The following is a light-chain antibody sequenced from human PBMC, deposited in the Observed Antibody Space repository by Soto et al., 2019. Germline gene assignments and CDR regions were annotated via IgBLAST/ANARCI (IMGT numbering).Light chain of an antibody. J-gene: IGKJ1*01. Sequence: IQITQSPSSLSASVGDRVTITCRASQGVSADLGWYKQKPGKAPQIMIYGASRLQSGVPSRFRGSGSGTDFTLTITGLQPEDFGTYYCLQDYSYPRTFGQGTKVDIK. CDR1: QGVSAD. CDR3: LQDYSYPRT. CDR2: GAS. V-gene: IGKV1-6*01.